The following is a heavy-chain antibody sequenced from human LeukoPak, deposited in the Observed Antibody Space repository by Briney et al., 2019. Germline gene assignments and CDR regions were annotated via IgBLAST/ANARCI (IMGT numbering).Heavy chain of an antibody. CDR3: AKDPNYYDSIGPSGP. D-gene: IGHD3-22*01. CDR1: GFTFSTYA. V-gene: IGHV3-23*01. CDR2: ISGGGGNT. J-gene: IGHJ5*02. Sequence: PGGSLRLSCAASGFTFSTYAMNWVRQAPGKGLEWVSAISGGGGNTYYADSVKGRFTISRDNSKNTLYLQMNSLRAEDTAIYYCAKDPNYYDSIGPSGPWGQGTLVTVSS.